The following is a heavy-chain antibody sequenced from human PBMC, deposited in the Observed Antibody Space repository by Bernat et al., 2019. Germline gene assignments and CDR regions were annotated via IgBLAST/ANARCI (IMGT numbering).Heavy chain of an antibody. CDR1: GFSLNTGGMC. CDR2: IDWDDDK. V-gene: IGHV2-70*15. CDR3: ARIINSPYYFDY. D-gene: IGHD5-18*01. Sequence: QVTLRESGPALVKPTQTLTLTRTFSGFSLNTGGMCVSWIRQPPGKALEWLARIDWDDDKYYSTSLKTRLTISKGTSGNQVVLTMTNMDPADTATYYCARIINSPYYFDYWGQGILVTVSS. J-gene: IGHJ4*02.